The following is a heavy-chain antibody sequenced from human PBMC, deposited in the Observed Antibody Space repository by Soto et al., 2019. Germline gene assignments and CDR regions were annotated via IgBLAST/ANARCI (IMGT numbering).Heavy chain of an antibody. V-gene: IGHV4-59*12. CDR2: IYYSGST. CDR3: ARRYHGGFVLGFVASFDY. Sequence: PSETLSLTCTVSGGSISSYYWSWIRQPPGKGLKLIGYIYYSGSTNYNPSLKSRITISVDTSKNQFSLKLNSVTAAHTAVYYCARRYHGGFVLGFVASFDYWGRVTLVTVSS. J-gene: IGHJ4*02. CDR1: GGSISSYY. D-gene: IGHD1-26*01.